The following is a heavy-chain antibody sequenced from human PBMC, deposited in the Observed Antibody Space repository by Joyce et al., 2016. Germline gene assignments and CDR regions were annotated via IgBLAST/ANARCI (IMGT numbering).Heavy chain of an antibody. CDR1: GGPFRGFF. CDR2: INNSGVT. Sequence: QVQLQQCGAGLLKPSETLSLTRAVSGGPFRGFFWTWVRQPPGKGLEWIGDINNSGVTNYNPSLKTRVTFSVDTSKNQFSLKLTSLSAADTAVYYCARSQWLAPLMYWGQGTPVTVSS. CDR3: ARSQWLAPLMY. V-gene: IGHV4-34*01. D-gene: IGHD6-19*01. J-gene: IGHJ4*02.